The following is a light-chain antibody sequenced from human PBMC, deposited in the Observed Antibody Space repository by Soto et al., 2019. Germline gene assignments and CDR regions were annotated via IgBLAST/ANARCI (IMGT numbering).Light chain of an antibody. CDR1: QRITTY. CDR2: TSG. J-gene: IGKJ2*01. CDR3: QQTYSTPYT. V-gene: IGKV1-39*01. Sequence: IQMTQSPSSLSASVGDRVTITCRASQRITTYLNWSQKKPGEAPKLLISTSGTLQRGVPSRFSGSGSGTDFTLTITALRREDFATYFCQQTYSTPYTVGQGTKLEIK.